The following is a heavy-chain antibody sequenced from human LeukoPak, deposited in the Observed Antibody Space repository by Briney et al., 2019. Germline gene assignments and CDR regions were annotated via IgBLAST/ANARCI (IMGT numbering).Heavy chain of an antibody. Sequence: ASVKVSCKASGYTFTSYGISWVRQAPGQGLEWMGWISAYNGNTNYAQKLQGRVTMTTDTSTSTAYMELRSLRSDDTAVYYCPRDFPLSDPRLRYFDWAYYYYGMDVWGQGTTVTVSS. CDR3: PRDFPLSDPRLRYFDWAYYYYGMDV. CDR1: GYTFTSYG. J-gene: IGHJ6*02. CDR2: ISAYNGNT. V-gene: IGHV1-18*01. D-gene: IGHD3-9*01.